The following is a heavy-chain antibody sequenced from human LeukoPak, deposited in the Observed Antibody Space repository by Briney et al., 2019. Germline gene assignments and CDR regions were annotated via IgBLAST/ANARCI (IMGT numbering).Heavy chain of an antibody. Sequence: SGGSLRLSCAASGFMFSSNWMSWVRLAPGKGLEWVANIKEDGTETYYVDSVKGRFTISRDNSKNTLYLQMNSLRAEDTAVYYCAKEEEYYFDYWGQGALVTVSS. V-gene: IGHV3-7*03. CDR2: IKEDGTET. CDR1: GFMFSSNW. J-gene: IGHJ4*02. CDR3: AKEEEYYFDY.